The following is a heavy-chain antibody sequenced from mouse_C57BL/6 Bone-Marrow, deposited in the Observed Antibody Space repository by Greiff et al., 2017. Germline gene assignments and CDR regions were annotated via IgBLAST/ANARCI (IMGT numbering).Heavy chain of an antibody. Sequence: VQLQQSGPELVKPGASVKISCKASGYSFTDYNMNWVKQSNGKSLEWIGVINPNYGTTSYNQKFKGKATLTVDHSSSTAYMQLNSLTSEDSAVYYCAISRLLPPYAMDYWGQGTSVTVSS. CDR2: INPNYGTT. D-gene: IGHD2-3*01. CDR3: AISRLLPPYAMDY. CDR1: GYSFTDYN. J-gene: IGHJ4*01. V-gene: IGHV1-39*01.